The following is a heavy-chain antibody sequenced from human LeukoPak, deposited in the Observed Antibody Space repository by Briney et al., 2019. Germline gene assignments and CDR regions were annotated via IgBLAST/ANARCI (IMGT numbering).Heavy chain of an antibody. J-gene: IGHJ6*02. CDR3: ATPPGYDGMDV. CDR1: GFTFSSYS. D-gene: IGHD2-15*01. Sequence: PGGSLRLSCAASGFTFSSYSMNWVRQAPGKGLEWVSYISSSSSTIYYADSVKGRFTISRDNAKNSLYLQMNSLRAEDTAVYYCATPPGYDGMDVWGQGTTVTVSS. CDR2: ISSSSSTI. V-gene: IGHV3-48*04.